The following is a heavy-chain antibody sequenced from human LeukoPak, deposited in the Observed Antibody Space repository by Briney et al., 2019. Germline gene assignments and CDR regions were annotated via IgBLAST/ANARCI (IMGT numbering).Heavy chain of an antibody. Sequence: PSETLSLTCTVSGYSISSGYYWGGVRQPPGRGLEGIAIIYYSGTTYYKPSLKSRLTISLDASNNQVSLRLSSVTAADTAIYYCAREDDYYASNEHSSRDYWGQGILVTVSS. CDR3: AREDDYYASNEHSSRDY. J-gene: IGHJ4*02. D-gene: IGHD3-10*01. CDR2: IYYSGTT. V-gene: IGHV4-38-2*02. CDR1: GYSISSGYY.